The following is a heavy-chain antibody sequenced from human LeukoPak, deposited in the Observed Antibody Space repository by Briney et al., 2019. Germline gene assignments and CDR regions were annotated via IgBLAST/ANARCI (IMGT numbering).Heavy chain of an antibody. CDR2: ISYDGSNK. Sequence: SGGSLRLSCAASGFTFSSYAIHWVRQAPGKGLEWVAVISYDGSNKYYADSVKGRFTISRDNSKNTLYLQMNSLRAEDTAVYYCARVALMYSSSPLDYWGQGTLVTVSS. J-gene: IGHJ4*02. D-gene: IGHD6-6*01. V-gene: IGHV3-30-3*01. CDR3: ARVALMYSSSPLDY. CDR1: GFTFSSYA.